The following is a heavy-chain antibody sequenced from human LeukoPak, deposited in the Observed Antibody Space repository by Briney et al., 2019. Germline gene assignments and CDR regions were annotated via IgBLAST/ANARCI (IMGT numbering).Heavy chain of an antibody. J-gene: IGHJ4*02. CDR1: GFTFSSYA. V-gene: IGHV3-30-3*01. D-gene: IGHD2-2*02. CDR2: ISYDGSNK. CDR3: ARVGLNCSSTSCYRFYFDY. Sequence: GRSLRLSCAASGFTFSSYAMHWVRQAPGKGLEWVAVISYDGSNKYYADSVKGRFTISRDNSKNTLYLEMNSLRAEDTAVYYCARVGLNCSSTSCYRFYFDYWGQGTLVTVSS.